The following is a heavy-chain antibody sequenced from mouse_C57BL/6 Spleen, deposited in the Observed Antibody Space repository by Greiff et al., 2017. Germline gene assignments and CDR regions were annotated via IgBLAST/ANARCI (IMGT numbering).Heavy chain of an antibody. J-gene: IGHJ1*03. CDR1: GYTFTDYY. D-gene: IGHD1-1*01. Sequence: VQLQQSGPELVKPGASVKISCKASGYTFTDYYMNWVKQSHGKSLEWIGDINPNNGGTSYNQKFKGKATLTVDKSSSTAYMELRSLTSEDSAVYYCARSGLYYGSSYGGYFDVWGTGTTVTVSS. CDR2: INPNNGGT. CDR3: ARSGLYYGSSYGGYFDV. V-gene: IGHV1-26*01.